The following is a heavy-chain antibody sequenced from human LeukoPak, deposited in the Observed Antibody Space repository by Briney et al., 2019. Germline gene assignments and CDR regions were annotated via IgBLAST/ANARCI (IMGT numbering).Heavy chain of an antibody. CDR3: ARGRDGYKY. CDR1: GFTFSDYY. D-gene: IGHD5-24*01. CDR2: ISSRGKTT. V-gene: IGHV3-11*01. Sequence: GGSLRLSYAASGFTFSDYYMSWIRQAPGKGLEWLSYISSRGKTTHYADSVKGRFSVSRDNTNNTLYVQMNSLRAEDTAVYFCARGRDGYKYWGQGTLVTVSS. J-gene: IGHJ4*02.